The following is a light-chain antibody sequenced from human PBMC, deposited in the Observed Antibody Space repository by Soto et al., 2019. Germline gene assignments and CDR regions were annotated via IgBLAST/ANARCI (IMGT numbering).Light chain of an antibody. CDR1: QSVSTY. J-gene: IGKJ4*01. Sequence: EIVLTQSPATLSLSPGERATLSCRASQSVSTYLAWYQQKPGQAPRLLIFDASNRATGIPARFSGSGSGTDFTLTISSLEPEDFAVYYCHQRNNCPLTFGGGTKVDSK. V-gene: IGKV3-11*01. CDR2: DAS. CDR3: HQRNNCPLT.